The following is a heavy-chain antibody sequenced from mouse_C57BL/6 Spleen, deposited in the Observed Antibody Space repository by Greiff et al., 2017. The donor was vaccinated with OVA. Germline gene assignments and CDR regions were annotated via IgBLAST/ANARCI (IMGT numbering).Heavy chain of an antibody. J-gene: IGHJ1*03. CDR3: ARGDFLRYFDV. CDR2: IHPNSGST. Sequence: VQLQQPGAELVKPGASVQLSCKASGYTFTSYWMHWVKQRPGQGLEWIGMIHPNSGSTNYNEKFKSKATLTVDKSSSTAYMQLSSLTSEDSAVYYCARGDFLRYFDVWGTGTTVTVSS. CDR1: GYTFTSYW. V-gene: IGHV1-64*01.